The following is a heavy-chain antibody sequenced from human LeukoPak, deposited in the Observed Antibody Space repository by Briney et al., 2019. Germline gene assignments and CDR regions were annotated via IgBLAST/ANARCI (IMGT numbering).Heavy chain of an antibody. J-gene: IGHJ3*02. CDR2: INPNSGDT. V-gene: IGHV1-2*02. CDR3: ARAPKNDAYDI. Sequence: GASVKVSCKASGCTFTGYYIHWVRQAPGQGLEWVGWINPNSGDTHSAQNFQGRVTMTRDTSISTASMDLSRLRSDDTAVYYCARAPKNDAYDIWGRGTMVTVPS. CDR1: GCTFTGYY.